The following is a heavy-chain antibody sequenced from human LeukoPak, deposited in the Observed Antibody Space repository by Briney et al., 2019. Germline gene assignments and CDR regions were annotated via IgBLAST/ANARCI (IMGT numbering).Heavy chain of an antibody. CDR3: ARDGYEGRDY. Sequence: PGGSLRLSCAASGFTFSSYWMHWVRQAPGKGLVWVSRIDTDGSFTSYADSVRGRFTISRDNAKNTLYLQMSSLRAEDTAVYYCARDGYEGRDYWGQGTLVTVSS. V-gene: IGHV3-74*01. J-gene: IGHJ4*02. CDR1: GFTFSSYW. D-gene: IGHD5-18*01. CDR2: IDTDGSFT.